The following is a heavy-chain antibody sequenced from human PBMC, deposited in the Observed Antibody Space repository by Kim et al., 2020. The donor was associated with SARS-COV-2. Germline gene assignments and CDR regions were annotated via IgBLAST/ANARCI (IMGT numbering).Heavy chain of an antibody. CDR2: IRYDERNK. D-gene: IGHD6-13*01. CDR3: AKDIAAAATDYYYGPHV. CDR1: GFTFSSYA. J-gene: IGHJ6*02. Sequence: GGSLRLSCEASGFTFSSYAMNWVRQAPGKGLEWVAIIRYDERNKYYADSVRDRFTISRDNSKNTVYLQMNSLRPEDTALYYCAKDIAAAATDYYYGPHVWSQRTTVTV. V-gene: IGHV3-30*02.